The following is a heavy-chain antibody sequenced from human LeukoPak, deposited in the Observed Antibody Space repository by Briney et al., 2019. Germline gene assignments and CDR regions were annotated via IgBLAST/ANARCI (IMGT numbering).Heavy chain of an antibody. D-gene: IGHD5-12*01. CDR3: ASYGMATNDYFDY. J-gene: IGHJ4*02. Sequence: GGSLRLSCAASGFTFSSYAMNWVRQAPGKGLEWVSAISGSGSTTYYADSVKGRFTISRDNAKNTLYLQMNSLRAEDTAVYYCASYGMATNDYFDYWGQGTLVTVSS. CDR2: ISGSGSTT. CDR1: GFTFSSYA. V-gene: IGHV3-23*01.